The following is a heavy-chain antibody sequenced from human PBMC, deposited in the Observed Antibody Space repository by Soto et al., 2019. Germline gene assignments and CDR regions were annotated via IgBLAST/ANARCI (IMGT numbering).Heavy chain of an antibody. Sequence: VQLVQSGAELKMPGASVKVSCKTSGYIFSNYGLTWVRQAPGQGLECMGWISIYVSYSHSSPKFHGRLIMTTDTSTNTAFMELRNLRIDDTAVYFCAKKSSRDWLESWGQGTLITVSS. CDR1: GYIFSNYG. CDR2: ISIYVSYS. CDR3: AKKSSRDWLES. J-gene: IGHJ5*01. V-gene: IGHV1-18*01. D-gene: IGHD6-13*01.